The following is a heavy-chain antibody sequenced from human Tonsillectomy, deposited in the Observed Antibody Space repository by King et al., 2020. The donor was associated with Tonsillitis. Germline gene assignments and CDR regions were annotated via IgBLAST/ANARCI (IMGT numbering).Heavy chain of an antibody. CDR2: INPNSGGT. CDR3: ARGLRSGSYYGTIDY. J-gene: IGHJ4*02. D-gene: IGHD1-26*01. CDR1: GYTFTGYY. Sequence: QVQLVESGAEVKKPGASVKVSCKASGYTFTGYYMHWARQAPGQGLEWMGWINPNSGGTNYAQKFQGRVTMTRETSISTAYMELTSLRSDDTAVFYCARGLRSGSYYGTIDYWGQGTLVTVSS. V-gene: IGHV1-2*02.